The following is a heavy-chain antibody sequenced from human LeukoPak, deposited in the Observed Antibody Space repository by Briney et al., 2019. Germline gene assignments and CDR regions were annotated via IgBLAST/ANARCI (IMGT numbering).Heavy chain of an antibody. CDR2: INHSGST. CDR1: GGSFSGYY. D-gene: IGHD4-17*01. V-gene: IGHV4-34*01. CDR3: ARRHSTTTTRGGYYYGMDV. J-gene: IGHJ6*02. Sequence: SETLSLTCAVYGGSFSGYYWSWIRQPPGKGLEWIGEINHSGSTNYNPSLKSRVTISVDTSKNQFSLKLSSATAADTAVYYCARRHSTTTTRGGYYYGMDVWGQGTTVTVSS.